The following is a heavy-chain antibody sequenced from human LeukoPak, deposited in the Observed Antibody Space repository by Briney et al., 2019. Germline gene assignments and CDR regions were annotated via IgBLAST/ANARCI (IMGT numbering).Heavy chain of an antibody. CDR2: ISTFNANT. J-gene: IGHJ5*02. Sequence: GASVKVSCKASGYTFTSYGISWLRQAPGQGLEWMGWISTFNANTNYAQKLQGRVTMTTDTSTSTAYMELRSLISDDTAVYYCARVASTVNYVNWFDPWGQGTLVIVSS. CDR3: ARVASTVNYVNWFDP. V-gene: IGHV1-18*01. D-gene: IGHD4-17*01. CDR1: GYTFTSYG.